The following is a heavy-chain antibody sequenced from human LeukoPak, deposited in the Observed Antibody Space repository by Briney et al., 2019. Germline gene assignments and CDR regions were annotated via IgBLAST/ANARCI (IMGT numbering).Heavy chain of an antibody. D-gene: IGHD3-22*01. CDR3: ARYHYDSAGYPNYFDY. CDR1: GFIVSDNY. V-gene: IGHV3-53*01. CDR2: IYSGGST. Sequence: PGGSLRLSCAASGFIVSDNYMSWVRQAPGQGLEWVSVIYSGGSTYYADSVKGRFTISRDISKNTVFLQLNSLRAEDTAVYYCARYHYDSAGYPNYFDYWGQGTLVAVSS. J-gene: IGHJ4*02.